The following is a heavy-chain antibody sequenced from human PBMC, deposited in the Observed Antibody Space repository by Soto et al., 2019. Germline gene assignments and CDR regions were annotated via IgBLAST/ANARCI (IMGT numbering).Heavy chain of an antibody. CDR3: AKGARLLTAGGGY. V-gene: IGHV3-9*01. J-gene: IGHJ4*02. D-gene: IGHD2-15*01. CDR1: GFTFDDYA. Sequence: EVQLVESGGGLVQPGRSLRLSCAASGFTFDDYAMHWVRQAPGKGLEWVAGISWNSGSIGYADSVKGRFTISRDNAKNYLYLQMNGLRAEDTAVYYCAKGARLLTAGGGYWGQGTLVTVSS. CDR2: ISWNSGSI.